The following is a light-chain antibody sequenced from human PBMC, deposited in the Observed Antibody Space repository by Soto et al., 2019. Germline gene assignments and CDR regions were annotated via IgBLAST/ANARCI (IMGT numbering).Light chain of an antibody. CDR3: MQGRHSIT. CDR2: RVS. Sequence: DVVLTQSPLSLPVTIGQPASISCRSSQGLVHSDGNTYLNWFHQRPGQSPRRLLYRVSNRDSGVPDRFRGSGSGTDFTLKITRVEAEYVGVYYCMQGRHSITFGPGTKVDI. V-gene: IGKV2-30*02. J-gene: IGKJ3*01. CDR1: QGLVHSDGNTY.